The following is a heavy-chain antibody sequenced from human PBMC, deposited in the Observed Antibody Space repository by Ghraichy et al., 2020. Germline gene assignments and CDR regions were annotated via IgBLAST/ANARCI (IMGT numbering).Heavy chain of an antibody. CDR1: GGSFSGYY. Sequence: SETLSLTCAVYGGSFSGYYWSWIRQPPGKGLEWIGEINHSGSTNYNPSLKSRVTISVDTSKNQFSLKLSSVTAADTAVYYCARTRGYSSPRLPYYYYGMDVWGQGTTVTVSS. CDR2: INHSGST. CDR3: ARTRGYSSPRLPYYYYGMDV. V-gene: IGHV4-34*01. J-gene: IGHJ6*02. D-gene: IGHD5-18*01.